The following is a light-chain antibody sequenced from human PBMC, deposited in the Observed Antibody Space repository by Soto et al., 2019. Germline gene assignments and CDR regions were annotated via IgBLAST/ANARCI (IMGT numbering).Light chain of an antibody. CDR1: QNINDY. J-gene: IGKJ1*01. CDR3: QQSYNTPWT. V-gene: IGKV1-39*01. Sequence: DIQLTQSPSSLSASVGDRVTITCRASQNINDYLNWYQQKAPQAPKLLIYAASTLQSGVPSRFSGSGSGTDFTLTISSVQPEDFATYYCQQSYNTPWTFGQGATVEIK. CDR2: AAS.